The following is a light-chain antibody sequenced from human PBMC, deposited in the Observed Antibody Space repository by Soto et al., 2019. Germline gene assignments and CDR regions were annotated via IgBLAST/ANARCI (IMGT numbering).Light chain of an antibody. Sequence: QSALTQPASVSGSPGQSITISCTGISSDVANYNLVSWYQQHPGKAPKLMIYGDSKRPSGVSIRFSGSKSGSTASLTISGLQAEDEADYYCCSYGSNIGLFGGGTKLTVL. CDR2: GDS. CDR1: SSDVANYNL. J-gene: IGLJ3*02. V-gene: IGLV2-23*01. CDR3: CSYGSNIGL.